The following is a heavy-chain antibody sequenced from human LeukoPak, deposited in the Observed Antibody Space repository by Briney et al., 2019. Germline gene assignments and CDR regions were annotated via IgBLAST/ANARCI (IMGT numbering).Heavy chain of an antibody. V-gene: IGHV4-59*01. Sequence: SETLSLTCTVSGGSISSYYWSRIRQPPGKGLEWIGYIYYSGSTNYNPSLKSRVTISVDTSKNQFSLKLSSVTAADTAVYYCAREDSINYYDSSGYRREANWFDPWGQGTLVTVSS. J-gene: IGHJ5*02. CDR3: AREDSINYYDSSGYRREANWFDP. D-gene: IGHD3-22*01. CDR1: GGSISSYY. CDR2: IYYSGST.